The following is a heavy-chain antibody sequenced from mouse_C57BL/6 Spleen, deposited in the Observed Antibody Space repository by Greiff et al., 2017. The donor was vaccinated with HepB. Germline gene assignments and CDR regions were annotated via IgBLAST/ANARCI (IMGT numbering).Heavy chain of an antibody. Sequence: QVQLQQSGAELVRPGASVKLSCKASGYTFTDYYINWVKQRPGQGLEWIARIYPGSGNTYYNEKFKGKATLTAEKSSSTAYMQLSSLTSEDSAVYFCARGYYGSSYGYFDDWGQGTTLTVSS. CDR1: GYTFTDYY. V-gene: IGHV1-76*01. CDR2: IYPGSGNT. CDR3: ARGYYGSSYGYFDD. J-gene: IGHJ2*01. D-gene: IGHD1-1*01.